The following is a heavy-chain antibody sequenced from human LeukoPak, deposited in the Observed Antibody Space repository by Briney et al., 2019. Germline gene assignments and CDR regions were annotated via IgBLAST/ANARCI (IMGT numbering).Heavy chain of an antibody. CDR2: INSDGSSA. V-gene: IGHV3-74*01. J-gene: IGHJ4*02. Sequence: GGSLRLSCAASGFTFSRHWMHWVRQAPGKGLVWVSRINSDGSSASFADSVKGRFTVSRDNAKNTLYLQMNSLRAEDTAVYYCARGPCSGWTGLDYWGQGTLVTVSS. CDR1: GFTFSRHW. D-gene: IGHD6-19*01. CDR3: ARGPCSGWTGLDY.